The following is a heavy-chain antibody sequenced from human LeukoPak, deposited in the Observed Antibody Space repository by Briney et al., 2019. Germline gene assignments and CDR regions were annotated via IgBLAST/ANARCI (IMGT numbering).Heavy chain of an antibody. CDR1: GFTFSSYS. V-gene: IGHV3-21*01. D-gene: IGHD5-12*01. Sequence: GGSLRLSCAASGFTFSSYSMNWVRQAPGKGLEWVSSISSSSSYIYYADSVKGRFTISRDNAKNSLYLQMNSLRAEDTAVYYCARDGEGYSGYVLFDPWGQGTLVTVSS. J-gene: IGHJ5*02. CDR3: ARDGEGYSGYVLFDP. CDR2: ISSSSSYI.